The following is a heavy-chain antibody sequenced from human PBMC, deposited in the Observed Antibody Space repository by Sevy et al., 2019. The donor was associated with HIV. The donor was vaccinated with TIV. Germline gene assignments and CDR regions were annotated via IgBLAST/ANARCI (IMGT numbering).Heavy chain of an antibody. CDR3: AKYHYYDSGGEGFDS. CDR1: GFTFSSYA. J-gene: IGHJ4*02. CDR2: ISGSGVST. Sequence: GGSLRLSCAASGFTFSSYAMSWVRQAPGKGLEWVSAISGSGVSTYYADSVKGRFTISRDNSKSTLYLHMNSLRAEDTAVHCCAKYHYYDSGGEGFDSWGQGTLVTVSS. V-gene: IGHV3-23*01. D-gene: IGHD3-22*01.